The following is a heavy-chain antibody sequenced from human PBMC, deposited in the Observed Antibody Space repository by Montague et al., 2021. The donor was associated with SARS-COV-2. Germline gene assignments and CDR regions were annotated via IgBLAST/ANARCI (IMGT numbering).Heavy chain of an antibody. Sequence: SLRLSCAASGFTVSSNYMSWVRQAPGKGLEWVSVVYSGGSTYYADSVKGRFTVSRDNSKNTLYLQMNSLRAEDTAVYYCARGPSLEGGWPTMDVWGKGTTVTVSS. V-gene: IGHV3-66*02. CDR3: ARGPSLEGGWPTMDV. D-gene: IGHD6-19*01. CDR1: GFTVSSNY. CDR2: VYSGGST. J-gene: IGHJ6*03.